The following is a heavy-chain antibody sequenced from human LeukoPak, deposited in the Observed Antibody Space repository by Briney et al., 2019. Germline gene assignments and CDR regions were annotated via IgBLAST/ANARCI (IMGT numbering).Heavy chain of an antibody. Sequence: GGSLRLSCAASGFTFSSYAMSWVRQAPGKGLEWVSAISGSGGSTYYADSVKGRFTISRDNSKNTLYLQMNSLRAEDTAVYYCARDSNIVVVPAASSYYYYGMDVWGQGTTVTVSS. J-gene: IGHJ6*02. CDR1: GFTFSSYA. CDR3: ARDSNIVVVPAASSYYYYGMDV. D-gene: IGHD2-2*01. CDR2: ISGSGGST. V-gene: IGHV3-23*01.